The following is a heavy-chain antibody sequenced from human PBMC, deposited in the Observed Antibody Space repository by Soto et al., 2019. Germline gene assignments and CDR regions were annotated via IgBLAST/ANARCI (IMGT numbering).Heavy chain of an antibody. V-gene: IGHV5-51*01. J-gene: IGHJ6*02. CDR2: IYPGDSDT. D-gene: IGHD6-13*01. CDR1: GYSFTSYW. CDR3: ARRGGSSWYNTPYGMDV. Sequence: GESLKLSCKGSGYSFTSYWIGWVRQMPGKGLEWMGIIYPGDSDTRYSPSFQGQVTISADKSISTAYLQWSSLKASDTAMYYCARRGGSSWYNTPYGMDVWGQGTRVTVSS.